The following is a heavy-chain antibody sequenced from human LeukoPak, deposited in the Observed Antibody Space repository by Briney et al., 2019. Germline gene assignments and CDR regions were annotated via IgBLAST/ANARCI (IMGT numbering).Heavy chain of an antibody. J-gene: IGHJ4*02. V-gene: IGHV3-23*01. CDR2: ISGSGGST. D-gene: IGHD3-10*01. Sequence: GGSLRLSCAASGFTFSSYSMNWVRQAPGKGLEWVSAISGSGGSTYYADSVKGRFTISRDNSKNTLYLQMNSLRAEDTAVYYCARGNLWSYYFDYWGQGTLVTVSS. CDR3: ARGNLWSYYFDY. CDR1: GFTFSSYS.